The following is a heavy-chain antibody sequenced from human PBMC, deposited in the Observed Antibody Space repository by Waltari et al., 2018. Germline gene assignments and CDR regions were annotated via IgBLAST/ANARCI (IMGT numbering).Heavy chain of an antibody. V-gene: IGHV1-2*02. D-gene: IGHD4-17*01. CDR2: TNPNSGGT. CDR3: ARDDYGGNLAYFQH. CDR1: GYTFTGYY. Sequence: QVQLVQSGAEVKKPGASVKVSCKASGYTFTGYYMHWVRQAPGQGLEWVGWTNPNSGGTNYAQKFQGRVTMTRDTSISTAYMERSRLRSDDTAVYYCARDDYGGNLAYFQHWGQGTLVTVSS. J-gene: IGHJ1*01.